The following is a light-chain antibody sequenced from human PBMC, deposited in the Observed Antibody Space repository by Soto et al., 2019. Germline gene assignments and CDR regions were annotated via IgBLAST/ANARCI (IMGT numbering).Light chain of an antibody. CDR3: QQYNNYWT. CDR1: QSIGRW. Sequence: DIQMTQSPSTLSASVGDTVTITCRASQSIGRWLAWYQQKPGKVPNLLIYDASSLQSGVPSRFSGSGSGTEFTLTISSLQSDDFATYYCQQYNNYWTFGQGTKVEIK. CDR2: DAS. V-gene: IGKV1-5*01. J-gene: IGKJ1*01.